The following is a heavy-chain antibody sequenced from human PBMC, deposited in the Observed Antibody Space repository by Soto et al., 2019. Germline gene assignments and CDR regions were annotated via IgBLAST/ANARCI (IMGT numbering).Heavy chain of an antibody. Sequence: SETLSLTCTVSGGSISSYYWSWIRQPPGKGLEWIGYIYYSGSTNYNPSLKSRVTISVDTSKNQFSLKLSSVTAADTAVYYCARDNGYYDILTGYYYGMDVWGQGTTVTVSS. D-gene: IGHD3-9*01. CDR2: IYYSGST. CDR3: ARDNGYYDILTGYYYGMDV. CDR1: GGSISSYY. V-gene: IGHV4-59*01. J-gene: IGHJ6*02.